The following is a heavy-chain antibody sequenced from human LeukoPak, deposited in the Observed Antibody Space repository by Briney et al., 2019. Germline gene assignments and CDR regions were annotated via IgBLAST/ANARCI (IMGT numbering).Heavy chain of an antibody. J-gene: IGHJ4*02. D-gene: IGHD5-18*01. V-gene: IGHV4-59*01. CDR3: ARAGRSYGTGYYFDY. Sequence: SETLSLTCTVSGGSISNCYWTWIRQPPGKGLEWIGYIYYTGSTYYNPSLKSRVTMSLDTSKNQFSLKLSSVTAADTAVYFCARAGRSYGTGYYFDYWGQGTLVTVSS. CDR2: IYYTGST. CDR1: GGSISNCY.